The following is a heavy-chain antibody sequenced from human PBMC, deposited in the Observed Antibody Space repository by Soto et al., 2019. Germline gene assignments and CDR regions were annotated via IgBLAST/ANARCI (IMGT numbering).Heavy chain of an antibody. CDR2: ISYDGSNK. Sequence: GGSLRLSCAASGFTFSSYGMHWVRQAPGKGLEWVAVISYDGSNKYYADSVKGRFTISRDNSKNTLYLQMNSLRAEDTAVYYCAKGITIFGVVAYGMDVWGQGTTVTVSS. D-gene: IGHD3-3*01. J-gene: IGHJ6*02. CDR1: GFTFSSYG. V-gene: IGHV3-30*18. CDR3: AKGITIFGVVAYGMDV.